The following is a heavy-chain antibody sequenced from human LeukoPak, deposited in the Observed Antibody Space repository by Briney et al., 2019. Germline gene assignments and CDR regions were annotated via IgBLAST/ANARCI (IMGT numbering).Heavy chain of an antibody. CDR1: GGSFSSGSYY. Sequence: PSETLSLTCTVSGGSFSSGSYYWSWIRQPAGKGLEWIGRIETSGSTYYNESLESRVTISIDTSKNQFSLKLNSVTAADTAMYYCAKSGGYGLIDYWGQGTLVTVSS. CDR3: AKSGGYGLIDY. D-gene: IGHD1-26*01. CDR2: IETSGST. J-gene: IGHJ4*02. V-gene: IGHV4-61*02.